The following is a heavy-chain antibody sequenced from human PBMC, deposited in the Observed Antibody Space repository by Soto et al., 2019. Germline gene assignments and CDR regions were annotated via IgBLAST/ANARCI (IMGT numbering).Heavy chain of an antibody. Sequence: EVQLVESGGGLVQPGGSLRLSCAASGFTVSSNYMTWARQAPGKGLEWVSIIYSGGSTYYGDSVKGRFTVSRDNSENTVYLQMNSLRAEDTAVYYCARGGRVNRGGVDVWGQGTTVTVSS. V-gene: IGHV3-66*01. J-gene: IGHJ6*02. CDR2: IYSGGST. CDR3: ARGGRVNRGGVDV. CDR1: GFTVSSNY. D-gene: IGHD1-26*01.